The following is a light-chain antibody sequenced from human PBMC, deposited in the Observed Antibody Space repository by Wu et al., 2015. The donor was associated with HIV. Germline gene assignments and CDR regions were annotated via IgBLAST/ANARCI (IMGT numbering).Light chain of an antibody. J-gene: IGKJ3*01. CDR3: QQYYTYPH. V-gene: IGKV1-8*01. CDR1: QLINTD. Sequence: AIRMTQSPSSLSASTGDRVTITCRASQLINTDLAWYQQKPGKAPRLLISGASALQSGVPSRFNGSGSGTEFTLTISCLQSEDFATYYCQQYYTYPHFGPGTKVDRK. CDR2: GAS.